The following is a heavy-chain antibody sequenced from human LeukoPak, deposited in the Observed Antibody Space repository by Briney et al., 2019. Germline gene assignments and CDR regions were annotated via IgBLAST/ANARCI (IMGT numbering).Heavy chain of an antibody. J-gene: IGHJ4*02. CDR2: ISAYNGNT. D-gene: IGHD5-18*01. CDR1: GSTFTSYG. V-gene: IGHV1-18*01. Sequence: ASVKLSCTASGSTFTSYGISWVRQVPGQALEWMGWISAYNGNTNYAQKLQGRVTMTTDTSTSTAYMELRSLRSDDTAVYYCARGDTAMAEFDYWGQGTLVTVSS. CDR3: ARGDTAMAEFDY.